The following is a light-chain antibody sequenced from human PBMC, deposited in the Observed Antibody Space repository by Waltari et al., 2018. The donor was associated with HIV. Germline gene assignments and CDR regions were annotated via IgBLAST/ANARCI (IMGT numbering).Light chain of an antibody. Sequence: DIVMTQSPDSLSVSLGERATINCKSSQSLFFSSNNKNYLAWYQQKPSQPPKLLIYWASTRDSGVPDRCSGSGSGTDFTLTITNVQAEDVAVYYCQQRLQCPITFGPGTRVDIK. CDR3: QQRLQCPIT. CDR1: QSLFFSSNNKNY. J-gene: IGKJ3*01. V-gene: IGKV4-1*01. CDR2: WAS.